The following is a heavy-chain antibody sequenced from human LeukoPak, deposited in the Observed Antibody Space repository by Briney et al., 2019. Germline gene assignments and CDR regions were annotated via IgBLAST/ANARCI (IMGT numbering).Heavy chain of an antibody. V-gene: IGHV3-9*01. CDR2: ISWNSGDL. J-gene: IGHJ6*02. CDR1: GFTFDYYA. CDR3: AKDRDIGYGLDV. Sequence: GGSLRLSCAASGFTFDYYAMHWVRQAPGKGLEWVSGISWNSGDLGYADSVKGRFTISRDNAKNSLYLQMNSLRAEDTALYYCAKDRDIGYGLDVWGQGTTVTVSS. D-gene: IGHD5-12*01.